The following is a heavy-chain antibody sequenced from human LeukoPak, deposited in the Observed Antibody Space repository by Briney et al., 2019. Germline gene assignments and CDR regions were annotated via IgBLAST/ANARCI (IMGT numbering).Heavy chain of an antibody. CDR1: GFTFSSYA. CDR2: IFYDGSNK. Sequence: PGGSLRLSCAASGFTFSSYAMSWVRQAPGKGLEWVAVIFYDGSNKYYAGSVKGRFTISRDNSRNTLYLQMNSLRAEDTAVYYCARGPHGNWDYYGMDVWGQGTTVTVSS. D-gene: IGHD1-1*01. J-gene: IGHJ6*02. CDR3: ARGPHGNWDYYGMDV. V-gene: IGHV3-33*08.